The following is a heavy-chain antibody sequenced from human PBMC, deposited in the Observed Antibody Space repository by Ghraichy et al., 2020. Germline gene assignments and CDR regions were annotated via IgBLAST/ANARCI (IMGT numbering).Heavy chain of an antibody. V-gene: IGHV3-23*01. Sequence: GGSLRLSCAASGFTFSSYTMNWVRQAPGKGLEWVSAISGSGGSTYHADSMRGRFTISRDNSKNTLYLQMNSLRAEDTAVYYCAKSQGIAVADRGSGRFWYCDLWGRGTLVSVPA. CDR1: GFTFSSYT. CDR2: ISGSGGST. D-gene: IGHD6-19*01. CDR3: AKSQGIAVADRGSGRFWYCDL. J-gene: IGHJ2*01.